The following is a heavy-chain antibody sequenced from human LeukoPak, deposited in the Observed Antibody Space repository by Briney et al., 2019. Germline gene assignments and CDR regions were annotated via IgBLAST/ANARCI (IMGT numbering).Heavy chain of an antibody. Sequence: GASVKVSCKASGYTFTGYYMHWVRQAPGQGLKWMGRINPNSGGTNYAQKFQGRVTMTRDTSISTAYMELSRLRSDDTAVYYCAIILRYCSSTSCYGSDPWGQGTLVTVSS. CDR1: GYTFTGYY. V-gene: IGHV1-2*06. D-gene: IGHD2-2*01. CDR3: AIILRYCSSTSCYGSDP. CDR2: INPNSGGT. J-gene: IGHJ5*02.